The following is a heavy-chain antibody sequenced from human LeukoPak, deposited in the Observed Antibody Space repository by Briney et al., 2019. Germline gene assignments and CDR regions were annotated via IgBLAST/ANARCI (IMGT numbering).Heavy chain of an antibody. CDR3: ARGGSSGWPYYYYYYVDV. Sequence: SETLSLTRTVSGGSISSYYWSWIRQPPGKGLEWIGYIYYSGSTNYNPSLKSRVTISVDTSKNQFSLKLSSVTAADTAVYYCARGGSSGWPYYYYYYVDVWGKGTTVTVSS. V-gene: IGHV4-59*01. J-gene: IGHJ6*03. D-gene: IGHD6-19*01. CDR2: IYYSGST. CDR1: GGSISSYY.